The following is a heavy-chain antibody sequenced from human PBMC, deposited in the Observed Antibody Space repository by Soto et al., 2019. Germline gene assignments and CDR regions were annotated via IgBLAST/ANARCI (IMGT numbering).Heavy chain of an antibody. Sequence: PSETLSLTCTVSGGSISSYYWSWIRQPPGKGLEWIGYIYYSGSTNYNPSLKSRVTISVDTSKNQFSLKLSSVTAADTAVYYCARDGIYGSGSYFSCWGQGTLVTVSS. V-gene: IGHV4-59*01. CDR3: ARDGIYGSGSYFSC. J-gene: IGHJ4*02. CDR1: GGSISSYY. D-gene: IGHD3-10*01. CDR2: IYYSGST.